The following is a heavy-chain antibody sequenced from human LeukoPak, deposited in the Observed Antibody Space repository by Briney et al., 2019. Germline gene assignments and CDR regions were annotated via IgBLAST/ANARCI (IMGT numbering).Heavy chain of an antibody. V-gene: IGHV3-23*01. CDR3: AKDDRWLQFCC. Sequence: PGGSLRLSCAASGFIVSSNYMNWVRQAPGKGLEWVSGIIPSGHTTYYADSVRGRFTISRDNSRNTLYLQMNSLRAEDTAVYYCAKDDRWLQFCCWGQGTLVTVSA. D-gene: IGHD5-24*01. CDR2: IIPSGHTT. CDR1: GFIVSSNY. J-gene: IGHJ4*02.